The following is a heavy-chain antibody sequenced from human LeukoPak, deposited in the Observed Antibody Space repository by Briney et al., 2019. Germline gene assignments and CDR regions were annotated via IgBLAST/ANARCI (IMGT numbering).Heavy chain of an antibody. J-gene: IGHJ4*02. V-gene: IGHV3-30-3*01. CDR3: AKDSKITMIVVARPRPGGFDY. Sequence: GGSLRLSCAASGFTFSSYAMPWVRQAPGKGLEWVAVISYDGSNKYYADSVKGRFTISRDNSKNTLYLQMNSLRAEDTAVYYCAKDSKITMIVVARPRPGGFDYWGQGTLVTVSS. CDR2: ISYDGSNK. CDR1: GFTFSSYA. D-gene: IGHD3-22*01.